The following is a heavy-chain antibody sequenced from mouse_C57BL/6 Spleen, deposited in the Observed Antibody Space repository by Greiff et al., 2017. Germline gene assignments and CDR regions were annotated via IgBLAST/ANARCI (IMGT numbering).Heavy chain of an antibody. Sequence: QVQLQQSGAELVRPGTSVKMSCKASGYTFTNYWIGWAKQRPGHGLEWIGDIYPGGGYTNYNEKFKGKATLTADKSSSTAYMQFSSLTSEDSASDYCARGDYCGSSPFAYWGQGTLVTVSA. J-gene: IGHJ3*01. V-gene: IGHV1-63*01. CDR2: IYPGGGYT. CDR1: GYTFTNYW. D-gene: IGHD1-1*01. CDR3: ARGDYCGSSPFAY.